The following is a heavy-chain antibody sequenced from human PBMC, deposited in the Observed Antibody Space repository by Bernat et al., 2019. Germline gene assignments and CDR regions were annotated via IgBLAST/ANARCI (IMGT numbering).Heavy chain of an antibody. D-gene: IGHD6-19*01. J-gene: IGHJ6*03. V-gene: IGHV3-21*05. CDR1: GFTFSSYS. CDR2: IRSSSRYI. CDR3: ARVHSSGWYVVPYYYYYMDV. Sequence: EVQLVESGGGLVKPGGSLRLSCAASGFTFSSYSMNWVRQAPGKGLEWVSYIRSSSRYISYADSVKGRLTISRDDDKNSLYLQMNSLRDEDTAVYYCARVHSSGWYVVPYYYYYMDVWGKGTTVTVSS.